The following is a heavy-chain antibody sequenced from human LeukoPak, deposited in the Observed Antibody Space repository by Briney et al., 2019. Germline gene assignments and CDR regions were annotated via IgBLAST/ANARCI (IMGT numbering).Heavy chain of an antibody. Sequence: GGSLRLSCAASGFTFSSYWMSWVRQAPGKGLEWVANIKQDGSEKYYVDSVKGRFTISRDNAKNSLYLQMNSLRAEDTAVYYCARVVGVLLWFGELLSLGGMDVRGQGTTVTVSS. J-gene: IGHJ6*02. CDR1: GFTFSSYW. CDR2: IKQDGSEK. D-gene: IGHD3-10*01. V-gene: IGHV3-7*01. CDR3: ARVVGVLLWFGELLSLGGMDV.